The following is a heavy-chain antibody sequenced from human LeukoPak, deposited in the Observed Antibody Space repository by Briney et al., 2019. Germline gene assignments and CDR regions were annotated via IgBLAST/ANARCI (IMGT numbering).Heavy chain of an antibody. CDR3: AREYCSGGRCQYYFDY. J-gene: IGHJ4*02. V-gene: IGHV3-64*01. CDR2: IRSDGGSP. CDR1: GFTFSSYA. Sequence: GGSLRLSCPASGFTFSSYAMHWVRQAPGKGLEYVSVIRSDGGSPFHVNSVKGRFTLSRDNSQDTRYLQMCSVRAEDMAVYYCAREYCSGGRCQYYFDYWGQGTLVTVSS. D-gene: IGHD2-15*01.